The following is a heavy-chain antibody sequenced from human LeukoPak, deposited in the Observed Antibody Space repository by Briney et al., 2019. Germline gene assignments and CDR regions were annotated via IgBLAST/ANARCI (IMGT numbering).Heavy chain of an antibody. CDR3: AKVGWELPYYYYYYMDV. CDR2: ISGDST. D-gene: IGHD1-26*01. CDR1: GFAVSTTE. J-gene: IGHJ6*03. Sequence: GGSLRLSCAASGFAVSTTEMTWVRQAPGKGLEWVSSISGDSTSYADSVKGRFTISRDNSKNTLYLQMNSLRAEDTAVYYCAKVGWELPYYYYYYMDVWGKGTTVTISS. V-gene: IGHV3-38-3*01.